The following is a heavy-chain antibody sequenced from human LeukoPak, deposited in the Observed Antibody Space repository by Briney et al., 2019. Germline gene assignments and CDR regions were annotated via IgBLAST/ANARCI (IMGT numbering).Heavy chain of an antibody. Sequence: GGSLRLSCAASGFTFTNAWMSCVRQAPGKGLEWVGRIKSNVLGGTTDYAAPVKGRFGISRDDSKNSLYLQMNSLKTEDTAIYYCTTHGCTGGTCHIYWGQGTLVTVSS. V-gene: IGHV3-15*01. CDR2: IKSNVLGGTT. D-gene: IGHD2-15*01. CDR3: TTHGCTGGTCHIY. J-gene: IGHJ4*02. CDR1: GFTFTNAW.